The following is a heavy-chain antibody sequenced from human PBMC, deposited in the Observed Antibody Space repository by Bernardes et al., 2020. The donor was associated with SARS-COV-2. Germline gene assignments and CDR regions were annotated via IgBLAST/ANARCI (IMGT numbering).Heavy chain of an antibody. CDR1: GGSFSGYY. CDR2: INHSGST. CDR3: ARGRLRYFDWLSPFDY. Sequence: SETLSLTCAVYGGSFSGYYWSWIRQPPGKGLEWIGEINHSGSTNYNPFLKSRVTISVDTSKNQFSLKLSSVTAADTAVYYCARGRLRYFDWLSPFDYWGQGTLVTVSS. J-gene: IGHJ4*02. D-gene: IGHD3-9*01. V-gene: IGHV4-34*01.